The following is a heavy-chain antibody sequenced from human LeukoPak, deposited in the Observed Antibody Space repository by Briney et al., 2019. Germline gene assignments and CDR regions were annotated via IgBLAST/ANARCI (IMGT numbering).Heavy chain of an antibody. V-gene: IGHV3-66*01. Sequence: GGPLRLSCAASGFTVSSNYMSWVRQAPGKGLEWVSVIYSGGSTYYADSVKGRFTISRDNSKNTLYLQMNSLRAEDTAVYYCARFSTTAGPAEYFQHWGQGTLVTVSS. CDR3: ARFSTTAGPAEYFQH. CDR1: GFTVSSNY. D-gene: IGHD4-17*01. J-gene: IGHJ1*01. CDR2: IYSGGST.